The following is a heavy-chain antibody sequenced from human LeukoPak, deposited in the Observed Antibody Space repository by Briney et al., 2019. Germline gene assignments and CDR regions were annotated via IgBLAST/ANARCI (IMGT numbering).Heavy chain of an antibody. CDR1: GFSFSSYS. D-gene: IGHD3-10*01. CDR3: ARRGYGSGSYYKSDY. J-gene: IGHJ4*02. V-gene: IGHV3-21*01. Sequence: GGSLRLSCAASGFSFSSYSMNWVRQAPGKGLEWVSSISSSSSYIYYADSVKGRFTISRDNAKNSLYLQMNSLRAEDTAVYYCARRGYGSGSYYKSDYWGQGTLVTVSS. CDR2: ISSSSSYI.